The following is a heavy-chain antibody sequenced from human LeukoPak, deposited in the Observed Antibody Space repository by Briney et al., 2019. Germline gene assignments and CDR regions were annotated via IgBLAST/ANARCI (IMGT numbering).Heavy chain of an antibody. J-gene: IGHJ4*02. CDR1: GFTFGSYS. D-gene: IGHD3-22*01. V-gene: IGHV3-21*01. CDR3: ARAYYYDSSGSRTFEY. Sequence: GGSLRLSCAASGFTFGSYSMNWVRQAPGKGLEWVSSISSSSSYIYYADSVKGRFTISRDNAKNSLYLQMNSLRAEDTAVYYCARAYYYDSSGSRTFEYWGQGTLVTVSS. CDR2: ISSSSSYI.